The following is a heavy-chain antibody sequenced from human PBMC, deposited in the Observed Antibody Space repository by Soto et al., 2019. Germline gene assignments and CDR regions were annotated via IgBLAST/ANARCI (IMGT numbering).Heavy chain of an antibody. Sequence: AAVKVSYKASGYTFTSYGISWVRQAPGQGLEWMGWISAYNGNTNYAQKLQGRVNMTTDTSTSTAYMELRSLRSDDTAVYYCACKRDGYNLVYWGQGTLVTVSS. CDR3: ACKRDGYNLVY. V-gene: IGHV1-18*01. J-gene: IGHJ4*02. D-gene: IGHD5-12*01. CDR1: GYTFTSYG. CDR2: ISAYNGNT.